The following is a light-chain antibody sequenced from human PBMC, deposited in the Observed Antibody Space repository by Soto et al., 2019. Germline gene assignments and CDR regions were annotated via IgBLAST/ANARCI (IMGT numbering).Light chain of an antibody. V-gene: IGKV1-39*01. CDR1: QSISIY. CDR3: QHSYSIPIT. CDR2: AAS. J-gene: IGKJ5*01. Sequence: DIQMTQSPSSLSASVGDRVTITCRASQSISIYLNWYQQEPGRAPKLLIYAASALQSGVPSRFSGSGSETDFNITISSLQPEDFATYYCQHSYSIPITFGQGTRLEIK.